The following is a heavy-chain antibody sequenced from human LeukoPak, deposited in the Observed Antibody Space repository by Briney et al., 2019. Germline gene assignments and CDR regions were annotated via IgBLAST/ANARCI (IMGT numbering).Heavy chain of an antibody. CDR1: EFTFNNYA. CDR2: ISGSGGRT. D-gene: IGHD5-18*01. V-gene: IGHV3-23*01. J-gene: IGHJ6*03. Sequence: GGSLRLSCAASEFTFNNYAMNWVRQAPGKGLEWVSAISGSGGRTYYADSVKGRFTISRDNSKNTLYLQMNSLRAEDTAVYYCAKVGYSYGFYYYMDVWGKGTTVTVSS. CDR3: AKVGYSYGFYYYMDV.